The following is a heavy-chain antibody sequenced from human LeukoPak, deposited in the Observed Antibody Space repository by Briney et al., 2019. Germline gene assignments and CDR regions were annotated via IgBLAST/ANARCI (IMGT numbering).Heavy chain of an antibody. D-gene: IGHD3-16*02. V-gene: IGHV4-59*01. J-gene: IGHJ4*02. CDR1: GGSISSYY. CDR2: IYYSGST. Sequence: SETLSLTCTVSGGSISSYYWSWIRQPPGKGLEWIGYIYYSGSTNYNPSLKSRVTISVDTSKNQFSLKLSSVTAADTAVYYCARADSMITFGGVIGHWGQGTLVTVSS. CDR3: ARADSMITFGGVIGH.